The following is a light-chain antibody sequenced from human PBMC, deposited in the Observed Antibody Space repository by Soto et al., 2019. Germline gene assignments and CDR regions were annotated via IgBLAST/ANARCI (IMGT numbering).Light chain of an antibody. CDR2: SNN. Sequence: QSVLPQPPSASGTPGQTITISCSGSSSNIGSHTLNWYQQLPGTAPRLLIYSNNQRPSGVPDRFSGSTSGTSGSLAITGLQSEDEGDYYCAAWDDSLRGWVFGGGTKHTVL. V-gene: IGLV1-44*01. J-gene: IGLJ3*02. CDR3: AAWDDSLRGWV. CDR1: SSNIGSHT.